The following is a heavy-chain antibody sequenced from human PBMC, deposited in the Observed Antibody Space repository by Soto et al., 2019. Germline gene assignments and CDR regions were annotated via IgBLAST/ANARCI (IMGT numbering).Heavy chain of an antibody. CDR2: INDSGTT. Sequence: QVRLQERGAGQLKASDTLSLTCQIYGGTFGGHHWSWIRRPPGKGLEWIGDINDSGTTTYNPCLKSRVTVSAVMSSNEISLRLTSVTAADAAIYYCARGVMVPGLMSVQGTRYYMDAWGQGTAVTVSS. D-gene: IGHD3-10*01. V-gene: IGHV4-34*01. CDR3: ARGVMVPGLMSVQGTRYYMDA. J-gene: IGHJ6*03. CDR1: GGTFGGHH.